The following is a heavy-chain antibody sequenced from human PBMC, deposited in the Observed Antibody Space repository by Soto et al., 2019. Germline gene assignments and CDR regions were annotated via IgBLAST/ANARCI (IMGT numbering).Heavy chain of an antibody. CDR3: ARVRLTISVNDALDV. CDR1: GCPFIDYV. V-gene: IGHV3-30*14. J-gene: IGHJ3*01. D-gene: IGHD3-10*01. Sequence: QVHLVESGGGVVQPGTSLRRSCAASGCPFIDYVIHWVREAAGKWLEWVASMTYDGATEYYADSVKGRFTVSRDNSKRTLSLQMYSRRPEDTAVYYCARVRLTISVNDALDVWGQGTTVTVSS. CDR2: MTYDGATE.